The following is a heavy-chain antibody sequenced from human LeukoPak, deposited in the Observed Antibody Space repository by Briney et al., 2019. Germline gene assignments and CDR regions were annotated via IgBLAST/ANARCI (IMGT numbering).Heavy chain of an antibody. CDR3: ARSECPDCSSTSPPFDY. J-gene: IGHJ4*02. CDR1: GFTFSSYA. D-gene: IGHD2-2*01. V-gene: IGHV3-30*01. CDR2: ISYDGSNK. Sequence: PGGSLRLSCAASGFTFSSYAMHWVRQAPGKGLEWVAVISYDGSNKYYADSVKGRFTISRDNSKNTLYLQMNSLRAEDTAVYYCARSECPDCSSTSPPFDYWGQGTLVTVSS.